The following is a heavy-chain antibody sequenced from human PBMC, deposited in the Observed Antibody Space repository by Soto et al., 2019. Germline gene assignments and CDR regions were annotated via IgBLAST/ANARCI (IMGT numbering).Heavy chain of an antibody. V-gene: IGHV3-30*18. Sequence: QVQLVESGGGVVQPGRSLRLSCAASGFTFSSYGMHWVRQAPGKGLEWVAVISYDGSNKYYADSVKGRFTISRDNSKNTLYLQMNSLRAEDTAVYYCAKGGRGSSWFDYWGQGTLVTVSS. CDR3: AKGGRGSSWFDY. CDR1: GFTFSSYG. J-gene: IGHJ4*02. D-gene: IGHD6-13*01. CDR2: ISYDGSNK.